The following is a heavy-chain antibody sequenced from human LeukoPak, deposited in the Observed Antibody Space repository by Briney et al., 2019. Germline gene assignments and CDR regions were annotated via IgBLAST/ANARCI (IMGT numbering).Heavy chain of an antibody. J-gene: IGHJ5*02. CDR3: ARHSLPAGSNWFDP. Sequence: GGSLRLSCAASGFTFSSYSMNWVRQAPGKGLEWVSYISSSSSTIYYADSVKGRFTISRDNAKNSLYLQMNSLRAEDTAVYYCARHSLPAGSNWFDPWGQGTLVTVSS. V-gene: IGHV3-48*01. CDR2: ISSSSSTI. CDR1: GFTFSSYS.